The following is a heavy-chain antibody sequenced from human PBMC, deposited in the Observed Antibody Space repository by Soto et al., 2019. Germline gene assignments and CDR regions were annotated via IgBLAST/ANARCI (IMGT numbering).Heavy chain of an antibody. D-gene: IGHD1-1*01. CDR3: ASGGGYNLGIDS. Sequence: QVQLVQSGAEVKKPGSSVKISCKASGGTFSHSAISWVRQAPGQGLEWMGGIIPIFGTPVNAQKFQGRVTIDADDSTSTAFMELSSLKFEDTAIYFGASGGGYNLGIDSGGQGTLVTVSS. J-gene: IGHJ4*02. CDR1: GGTFSHSA. CDR2: IIPIFGTP. V-gene: IGHV1-69*01.